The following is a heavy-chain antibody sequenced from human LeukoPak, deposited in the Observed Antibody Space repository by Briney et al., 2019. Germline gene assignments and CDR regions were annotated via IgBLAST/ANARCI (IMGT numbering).Heavy chain of an antibody. CDR1: GFTFSSYW. CDR2: INTDGSST. Sequence: TGGSLRLPCAASGFTFSSYWMHWVRQAPGKGLVWVSRINTDGSSTSYAGSVKGRFTISRDNAKNTLYLQMNSLRAEDTAVYYCARDASDDAFDIWGQGTMVTVSS. J-gene: IGHJ3*02. CDR3: ARDASDDAFDI. V-gene: IGHV3-74*01.